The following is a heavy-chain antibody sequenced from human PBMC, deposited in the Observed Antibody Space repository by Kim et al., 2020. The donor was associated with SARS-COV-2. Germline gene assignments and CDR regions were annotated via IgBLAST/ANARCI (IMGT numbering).Heavy chain of an antibody. D-gene: IGHD2-21*01. CDR3: ARGRVNVWFDC. CDR1: GFTLKIHA. J-gene: IGHJ4*02. Sequence: GESLRLSCVASGFTLKIHAVSWVRQAPGKALEWVSSISESGSNTYYADSVKGRFTISRDNSKNTVYLQMDSLRADDTAVYYCARGRVNVWFDCWGQGTLVTVSS. V-gene: IGHV3-23*01. CDR2: ISESGSNT.